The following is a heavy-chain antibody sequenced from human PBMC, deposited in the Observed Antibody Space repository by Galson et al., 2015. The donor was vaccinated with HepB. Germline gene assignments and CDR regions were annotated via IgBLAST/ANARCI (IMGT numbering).Heavy chain of an antibody. J-gene: IGHJ4*02. CDR1: GFNFSSYG. D-gene: IGHD3-22*01. CDR2: ILYDGSNK. CDR3: ARLDYYDSMPPFDY. Sequence: SLRLSCAASGFNFSSYGMHWVRQAPGKGLEWVAVILYDGSNKYYVDSVKGRFTISRDNSMNTLYLQMDSLRAEDTAVYYCARLDYYDSMPPFDYWGQGTLVTVAS. V-gene: IGHV3-30*03.